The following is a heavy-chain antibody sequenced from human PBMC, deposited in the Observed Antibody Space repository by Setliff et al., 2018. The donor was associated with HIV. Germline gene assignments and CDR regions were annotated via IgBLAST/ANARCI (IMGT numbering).Heavy chain of an antibody. Sequence: SETLSLTCTVSGGSISSGSYYWSWIRQPAGKGLEWIGRIYPSGNTNYNPSLKSRLTMSVDTSKNQFSLNLTSVTASDTAVYYCASYYGADEPSYYFDFWGQGTQVTVSS. CDR2: IYPSGNT. J-gene: IGHJ4*02. CDR1: GGSISSGSYY. V-gene: IGHV4-61*02. CDR3: ASYYGADEPSYYFDF. D-gene: IGHD3-22*01.